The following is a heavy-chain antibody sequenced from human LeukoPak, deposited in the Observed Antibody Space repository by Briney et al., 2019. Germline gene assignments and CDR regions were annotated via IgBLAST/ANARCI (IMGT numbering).Heavy chain of an antibody. CDR1: GFTFSTYA. CDR3: ARGVGATQGAFDI. D-gene: IGHD1-26*01. CDR2: ISGSGGST. J-gene: IGHJ3*02. V-gene: IGHV3-23*01. Sequence: GGSLRLSCAASGFTFSTYAMSWVRQAPGKGLEWVSAISGSGGSTYYADSVKGRFTISRDNSKNTLYLQMNSLRAEDTAVYYCARGVGATQGAFDIWGQGTMVTVSS.